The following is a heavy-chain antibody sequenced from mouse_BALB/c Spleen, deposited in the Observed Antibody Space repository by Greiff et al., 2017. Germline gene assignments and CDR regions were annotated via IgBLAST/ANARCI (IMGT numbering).Heavy chain of an antibody. CDR2: IDPENGNT. V-gene: IGHV14-1*02. J-gene: IGHJ2*01. CDR3: ARDYGTPYYFDD. CDR1: GFNIKDYY. Sequence: EVQGVESGAELVRPGALVKLSCKASGFNIKDYYMHWVKQRPEQGLEWIGWIDPENGNTIYDPKFQGKASITADTSSNTAYLQLCSLTSEDTAVYYCARDYGTPYYFDDWGQGTTLTVSS. D-gene: IGHD1-1*01.